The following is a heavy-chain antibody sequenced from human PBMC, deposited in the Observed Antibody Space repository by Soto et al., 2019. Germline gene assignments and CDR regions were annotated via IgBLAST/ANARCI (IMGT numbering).Heavy chain of an antibody. CDR2: IYHSGST. CDR1: GGSISSGGYS. CDR3: ARGVTTVTTIDY. Sequence: QLQLQESGSGLVKPSQTLSLTCAVSGGSISSGGYSWSWIRQPPGKGLEWIGYIYHSGSTYYNPYRKSRVTISVDRSKNQFSLKLSSVTAADTAVYYCARGVTTVTTIDYWGQGTLVTVSS. J-gene: IGHJ4*02. D-gene: IGHD4-17*01. V-gene: IGHV4-30-2*01.